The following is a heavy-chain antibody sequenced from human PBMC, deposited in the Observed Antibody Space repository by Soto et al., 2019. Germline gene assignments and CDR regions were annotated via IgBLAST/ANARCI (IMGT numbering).Heavy chain of an antibody. CDR3: DRAVRLQLDL. CDR1: GFSFSPYA. Sequence: GGSLRLSCVTSGFSFSPYAMSWVRQAPGKGLEWVSGISGSGSNTYYADSVKGRFTISTDNSRNTMFLQMKSLRAEDAAIYFCDRAVRLQLDLWGQGTLVTVSS. D-gene: IGHD4-17*01. J-gene: IGHJ5*02. CDR2: ISGSGSNT. V-gene: IGHV3-23*01.